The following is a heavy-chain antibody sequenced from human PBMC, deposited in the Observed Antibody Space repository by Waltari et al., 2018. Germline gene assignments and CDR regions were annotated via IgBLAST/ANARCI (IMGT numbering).Heavy chain of an antibody. CDR1: GFTVSINY. CDR3: ARERNVAVATTDRGTFDY. J-gene: IGHJ4*02. V-gene: IGHV3-66*01. D-gene: IGHD5-12*01. Sequence: EVQLVESGGGLVQPGGSLRLSCAASGFTVSINYMSWVRQAPGKGVGWCAGLCGGGGTYYADSVKGRFTISRDDSKNTLYLQMNSLRAEDTAVYYCARERNVAVATTDRGTFDYWGQGTLVTVSS. CDR2: LCGGGGT.